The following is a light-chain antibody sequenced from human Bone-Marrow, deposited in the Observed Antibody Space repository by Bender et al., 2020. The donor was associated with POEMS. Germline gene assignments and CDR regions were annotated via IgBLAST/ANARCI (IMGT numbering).Light chain of an antibody. CDR1: SSDVGGYDY. Sequence: HSALTQPRSVSGSPGQSVTISCTGSSSDVGGYDYVSWYQQRPDKAPKLIIYDVTKRPSGVPDRFSGSMSGTSASLAISGLHSEDEADYYCVAWDDTLNGWVFGGGTKLTVL. CDR3: VAWDDTLNGWV. V-gene: IGLV2-11*01. CDR2: DVT. J-gene: IGLJ2*01.